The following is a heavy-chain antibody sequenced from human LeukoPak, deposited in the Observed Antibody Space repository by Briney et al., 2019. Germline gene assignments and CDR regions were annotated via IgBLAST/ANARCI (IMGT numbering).Heavy chain of an antibody. V-gene: IGHV3-74*01. Sequence: PGGSLRLSSAASGFTFSSHWMHWVRQVPGKGLVWVSFINNDGRVTSYADSVKGRFTISRDNAKNTLYLQMNSLRAEDTAVYYCARDTSGTRFDYWGQGTLVTVSS. D-gene: IGHD1/OR15-1a*01. CDR3: ARDTSGTRFDY. CDR1: GFTFSSHW. CDR2: INNDGRVT. J-gene: IGHJ4*02.